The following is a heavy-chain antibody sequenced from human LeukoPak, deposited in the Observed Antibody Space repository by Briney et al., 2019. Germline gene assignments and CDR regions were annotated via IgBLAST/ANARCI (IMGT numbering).Heavy chain of an antibody. CDR1: GFTFSSYS. J-gene: IGHJ4*02. Sequence: GGSLRLSCAASGFTFSSYSMNWVRQAPGKGLEWVSYISSSSSTIYYADSVKGRFTISRDNAKNSLYLQMNSLRAEDTAVYYCARGSLWEYYYFDYWGQGTLVTVSS. CDR3: ARGSLWEYYYFDY. V-gene: IGHV3-48*04. D-gene: IGHD1-26*01. CDR2: ISSSSSTI.